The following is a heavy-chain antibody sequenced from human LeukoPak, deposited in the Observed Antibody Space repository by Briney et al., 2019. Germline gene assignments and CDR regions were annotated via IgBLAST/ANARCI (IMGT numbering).Heavy chain of an antibody. CDR2: TSYNGNT. CDR1: GYTFINYG. V-gene: IGHV1-18*04. J-gene: IGHJ4*02. CDR3: ARHSGSGWQALGY. Sequence: ASVKVSRKASGYTFINYGISWVRQAPGLGLEWMGWTSYNGNTNYAQKFQDRGTMTTDTSTTTAYMELRSLESDDTAVYYCARHSGSGWQALGYWGQGTLVTVSS. D-gene: IGHD6-19*01.